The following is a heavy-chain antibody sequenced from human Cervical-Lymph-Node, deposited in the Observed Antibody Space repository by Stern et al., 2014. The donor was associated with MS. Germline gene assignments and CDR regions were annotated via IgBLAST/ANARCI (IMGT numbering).Heavy chain of an antibody. CDR1: GYTFTSQY. CDR2: VNPGTGAK. J-gene: IGHJ3*01. V-gene: IGHV1-46*03. Sequence: VQLVESGAEVKKPGASVKISCKASGYTFTSQYIHWLRQAPGQGLAWMGTVNPGTGAKNYAQKSQDRGNTTGDTSTSTVYMDLSSLTSEDTAVYFCARDPTRYGVYDGVFDLWGQGTMVTVSS. CDR3: ARDPTRYGVYDGVFDL. D-gene: IGHD5/OR15-5a*01.